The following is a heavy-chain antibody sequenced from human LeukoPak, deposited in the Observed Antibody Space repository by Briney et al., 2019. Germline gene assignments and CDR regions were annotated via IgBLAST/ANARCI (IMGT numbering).Heavy chain of an antibody. J-gene: IGHJ4*02. D-gene: IGHD2-15*01. Sequence: ASVKVSCKASGYTFTGYYMHWVRQAPGQGLEWMGWINPNSGGTNYAQKFQGRVTMTEDTSTDTAYMELSSLRSEDTAVYYCARGGYRSGGSCWYFDYWGQGTLVTVSS. CDR2: INPNSGGT. V-gene: IGHV1-2*02. CDR1: GYTFTGYY. CDR3: ARGGYRSGGSCWYFDY.